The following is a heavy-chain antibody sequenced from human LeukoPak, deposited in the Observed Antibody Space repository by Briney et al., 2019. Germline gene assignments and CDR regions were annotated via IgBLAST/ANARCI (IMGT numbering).Heavy chain of an antibody. J-gene: IGHJ4*02. CDR2: IWYDGSNK. V-gene: IGHV3-33*01. Sequence: PGGSLRLSCAASGFTFSSYGMHWVRQAPGKGLEWVAVIWYDGSNKYYADSVKGRFTISRDNSKNTPYLQMNSLRAEDTAVYYCARDRQYYYDSSGSLDYWGQGTLVTVSS. CDR3: ARDRQYYYDSSGSLDY. D-gene: IGHD3-22*01. CDR1: GFTFSSYG.